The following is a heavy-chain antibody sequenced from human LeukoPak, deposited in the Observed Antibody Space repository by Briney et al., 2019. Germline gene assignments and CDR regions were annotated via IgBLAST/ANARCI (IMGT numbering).Heavy chain of an antibody. D-gene: IGHD3-10*01. CDR1: GFTFSSYA. V-gene: IGHV3-23*01. CDR3: AKDGDYYGSGSYFTCYFDY. Sequence: GGSLRLSCAASGFTFSSYAMSWVRQAPGKGLEWVSAISGSGGSTYYADSVKGRFTISRDNSKNTLYLQMNSLRAEDTAVYYCAKDGDYYGSGSYFTCYFDYWGQGTLVTVSS. J-gene: IGHJ4*02. CDR2: ISGSGGST.